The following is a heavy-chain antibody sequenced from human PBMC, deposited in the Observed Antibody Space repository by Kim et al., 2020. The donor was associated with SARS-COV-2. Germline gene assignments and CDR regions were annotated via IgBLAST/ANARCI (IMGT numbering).Heavy chain of an antibody. D-gene: IGHD2-2*02. J-gene: IGHJ4*02. V-gene: IGHV3-23*03. CDR3: AKGLPAAITAFDY. CDR2: IYSGGSAT. CDR1: GFTFTSYA. Sequence: GGSLRLSCAASGFTFTSYAMSWVRQAPGKGLEWVSLIYSGGSATYYADSVKGRFTISRDNSKNTLYLQMIRLRAEDTAVYHCAKGLPAAITAFDYWGQGTLVTVS.